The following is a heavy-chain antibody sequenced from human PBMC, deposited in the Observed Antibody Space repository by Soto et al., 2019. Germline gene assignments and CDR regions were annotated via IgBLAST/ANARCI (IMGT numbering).Heavy chain of an antibody. V-gene: IGHV3-66*01. D-gene: IGHD4-4*01. Sequence: EVQLVESGGGLVQPGGSLRLSCAASGFTVSSNYMTWVRQAPGKGLEWVSVIYSGGSTYYADSVKGRFTISRDNSKNTLYLQMNSLRAEDTAVYYCARVGTTVTTKTYYYYCYMDVWGKGTTVTVSS. J-gene: IGHJ6*03. CDR2: IYSGGST. CDR1: GFTVSSNY. CDR3: ARVGTTVTTKTYYYYCYMDV.